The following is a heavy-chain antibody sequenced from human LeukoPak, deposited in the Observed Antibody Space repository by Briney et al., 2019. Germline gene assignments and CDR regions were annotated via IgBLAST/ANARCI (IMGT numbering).Heavy chain of an antibody. CDR2: VSSSNNYI. D-gene: IGHD1-26*01. CDR3: ARDSLVILGPTSDFDY. CDR1: GFTFSTYS. J-gene: IGHJ4*02. Sequence: GGSLRLSCAASGFTFSTYSMNWVRQAPGKGLEGVSSVSSSNNYIYYADSVKGRFTISRDTAKNSLFLQMNSLTAEDTAVYYCARDSLVILGPTSDFDYWGQGTLVTVSS. V-gene: IGHV3-21*01.